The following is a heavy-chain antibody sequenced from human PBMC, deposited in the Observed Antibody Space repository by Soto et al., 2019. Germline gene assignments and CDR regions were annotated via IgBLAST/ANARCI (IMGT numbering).Heavy chain of an antibody. CDR2: INYSGNT. J-gene: IGHJ6*03. CDR1: GDSISTYY. D-gene: IGHD5-12*01. Sequence: SETLSLTCSVSGDSISTYYWTWIRQPPGKRLEWIGYINYSGNTNYNPSLKSRVTISVDTSKNQFSLKLSSVTAADTALYYCARHVFQNSGYEFHYYYYMDVWGKGTTVTAP. V-gene: IGHV4-59*08. CDR3: ARHVFQNSGYEFHYYYYMDV.